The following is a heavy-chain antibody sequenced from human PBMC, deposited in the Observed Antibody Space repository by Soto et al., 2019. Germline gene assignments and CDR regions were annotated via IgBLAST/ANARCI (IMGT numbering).Heavy chain of an antibody. V-gene: IGHV1-46*01. CDR3: ARAGIAYCTSTTCYLYYYVMDV. D-gene: IGHD2-2*01. J-gene: IGHJ6*02. Sequence: ASVKVSCKASGYTVTSYYMHWVRQVPGQGLEWMGIINPKSGSTTYAEKFQGRVTMTRDTSTNTVYMELTSLTSGDTAVYYCARAGIAYCTSTTCYLYYYVMDVWGQGTTVTVSS. CDR2: INPKSGST. CDR1: GYTVTSYY.